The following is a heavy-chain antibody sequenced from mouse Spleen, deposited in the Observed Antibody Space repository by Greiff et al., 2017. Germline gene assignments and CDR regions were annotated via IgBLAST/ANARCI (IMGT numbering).Heavy chain of an antibody. Sequence: VQLQQSGTVLARPGASVKMSCKTSGYTFTSYWMHWVKQRPGQGLEWIGAIYPGNSDTSYNQKFKGKAKLTAVTSSSTAYMQLSSLTSEDSAVYYCARSPTTVVATDYAMDYWGQGTSVTVSS. J-gene: IGHJ4*01. CDR2: IYPGNSDT. V-gene: IGHV1-5*01. CDR1: GYTFTSYW. D-gene: IGHD1-1*01. CDR3: ARSPTTVVATDYAMDY.